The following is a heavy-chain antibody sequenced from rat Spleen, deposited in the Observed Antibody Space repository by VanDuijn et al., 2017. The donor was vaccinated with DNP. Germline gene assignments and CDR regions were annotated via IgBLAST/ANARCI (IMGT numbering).Heavy chain of an antibody. CDR2: ISSGGTT. J-gene: IGHJ4*01. V-gene: IGHV2S12*01. D-gene: IGHD1-12*01. CDR3: TRDSYAHDYAMDA. Sequence: QVQLEESGPGLVQSSQTLSLTCSASGFSFTSSGVSWVRQPPGMGLECIAAISSGGTTFYHSALKSRLSISRDTSKTQVFLKMNSLQNKDTAIYFCTRDSYAHDYAMDAWGQGTSVTVSS. CDR1: GFSFTSSG.